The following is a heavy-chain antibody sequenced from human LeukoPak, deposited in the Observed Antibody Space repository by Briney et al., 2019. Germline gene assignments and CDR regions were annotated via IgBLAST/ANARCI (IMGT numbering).Heavy chain of an antibody. V-gene: IGHV1-69*04. CDR1: GGTFSSYA. J-gene: IGHJ4*02. CDR3: ARDLRTFDY. Sequence: SVKVSCKASGGTFSSYAISWVRQAPGQGLEWMGRIIPILGIANYAQKFQGRVTITADKSTSTAYMELRSLRSDDTAVYYCARDLRTFDYWGQGTLVTVSS. CDR2: IIPILGIA.